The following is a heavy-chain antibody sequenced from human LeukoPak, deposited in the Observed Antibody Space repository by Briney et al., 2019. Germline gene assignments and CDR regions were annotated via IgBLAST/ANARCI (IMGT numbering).Heavy chain of an antibody. CDR3: AYLMTTVTHFDY. V-gene: IGHV1-69*13. Sequence: SVKVSCKASGGTFSSYAISWVRPAPGQGLEWMGGIIPIFGTANYAQKFQGRVTITADESTSTAYMELSSLRSEDTAVYYCAYLMTTVTHFDYWGQGTLVTVSS. CDR2: IIPIFGTA. CDR1: GGTFSSYA. J-gene: IGHJ4*02. D-gene: IGHD4-17*01.